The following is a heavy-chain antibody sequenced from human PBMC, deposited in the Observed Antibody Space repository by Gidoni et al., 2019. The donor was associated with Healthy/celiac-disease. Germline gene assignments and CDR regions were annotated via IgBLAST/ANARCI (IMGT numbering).Heavy chain of an antibody. J-gene: IGHJ4*02. CDR1: GFTFSKAW. Sequence: EVQLVESGGGLVKPGGSLRLSCAASGFTFSKAWMNWVRQAPGKGLEWVGRINSKTDGGTTDYAAPVKGRFTISRDDSKNTLYLQMNSLKTEDTAVYYCTTDSFRYCSGGSCWGVRYYFDYWGQGTLVTVSS. CDR3: TTDSFRYCSGGSCWGVRYYFDY. V-gene: IGHV3-15*07. D-gene: IGHD2-15*01. CDR2: INSKTDGGTT.